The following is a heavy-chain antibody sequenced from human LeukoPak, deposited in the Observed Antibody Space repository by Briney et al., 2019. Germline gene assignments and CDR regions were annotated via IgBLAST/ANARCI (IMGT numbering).Heavy chain of an antibody. CDR3: ARDPCTNGVCYSRSDY. D-gene: IGHD2-8*01. J-gene: IGHJ4*02. V-gene: IGHV1-18*03. Sequence: ASVKVSCKASGYTFTSYGISWVRQAPGQGLEWMGWISAYNGNTNYAQKLQGRVTMTTDTSTSTAYMELRSLRSDDMAVYYCARDPCTNGVCYSRSDYWGQGTLVTVSS. CDR1: GYTFTSYG. CDR2: ISAYNGNT.